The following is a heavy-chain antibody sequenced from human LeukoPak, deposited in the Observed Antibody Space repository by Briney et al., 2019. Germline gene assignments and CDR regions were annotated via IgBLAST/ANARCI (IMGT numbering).Heavy chain of an antibody. CDR3: ARVYWSYYYYMDV. Sequence: SETLSLTCTVSGYSISSGYYWGWIRQPPGKGLEWIGSIYHSGSTYYNPSLKSRVTISVDTSKNQFSLKLSSVTAADTAVYYCARVYWSYYYYMDVWGKGTTVTVSS. J-gene: IGHJ6*03. D-gene: IGHD2-8*02. CDR1: GYSISSGYY. CDR2: IYHSGST. V-gene: IGHV4-38-2*02.